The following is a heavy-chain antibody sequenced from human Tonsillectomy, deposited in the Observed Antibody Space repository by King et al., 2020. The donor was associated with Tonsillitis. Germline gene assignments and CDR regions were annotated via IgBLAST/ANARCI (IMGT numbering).Heavy chain of an antibody. D-gene: IGHD3-16*01. V-gene: IGHV3-7*01. J-gene: IGHJ4*02. Sequence: EVQLVESGGGLVQPGGSLRLSCAASGFTFSGYWMSWVRQAPGKGLEWVANIKQDGSEKYYVDSVKGRFTISRDNPKNSLYLQMNSLRAEDTAVYYCGRVRGSYSCDYWGQGTLVTVSS. CDR2: IKQDGSEK. CDR1: GFTFSGYW. CDR3: GRVRGSYSCDY.